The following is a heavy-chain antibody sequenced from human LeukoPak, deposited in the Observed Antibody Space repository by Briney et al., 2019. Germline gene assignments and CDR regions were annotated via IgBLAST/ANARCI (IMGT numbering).Heavy chain of an antibody. J-gene: IGHJ4*02. CDR3: ARGNWVYTVTTNYFDY. CDR1: GGSIRSGDYY. CDR2: IYYSGST. Sequence: PSQTLSLTCTVSGGSIRSGDYYWSWIRQPPGKGLEWIGYIYYSGSTYYNPSLKSRVTISVDTSKNQFSLKLSAVTAADTAVYYCARGNWVYTVTTNYFDYWGQGTLVTVSS. D-gene: IGHD4-17*01. V-gene: IGHV4-30-4*01.